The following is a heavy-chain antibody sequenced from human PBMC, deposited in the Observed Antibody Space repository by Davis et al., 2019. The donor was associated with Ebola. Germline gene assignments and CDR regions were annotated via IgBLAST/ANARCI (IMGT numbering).Heavy chain of an antibody. CDR2: IWYDGSRK. V-gene: IGHV3-33*01. D-gene: IGHD6-19*01. J-gene: IGHJ4*02. CDR3: ARGGIAVAEDFDY. Sequence: GESLKISCAASGFNFRSYGMHWVRQAPDKGLEWVAVIWYDGSRKYYADSVKGRFTISRDNSKNTLYLQMNSLRAEDTAVYYCARGGIAVAEDFDYWGQGTLVTVSS. CDR1: GFNFRSYG.